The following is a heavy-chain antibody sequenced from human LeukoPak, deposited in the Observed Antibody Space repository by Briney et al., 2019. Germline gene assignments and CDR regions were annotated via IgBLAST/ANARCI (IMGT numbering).Heavy chain of an antibody. Sequence: PGGSLRLSCAASGFTFSSYAMSWVRQAPGKGLEWVSAISGSGGSTYYADSVKGRFTISRDNSKNTLYLQMNSLRAEDTAVYYCAKRYCYGSEPTYGAFDIWGQGTMVTVSS. D-gene: IGHD3-10*01. CDR1: GFTFSSYA. V-gene: IGHV3-23*01. CDR2: ISGSGGST. CDR3: AKRYCYGSEPTYGAFDI. J-gene: IGHJ3*02.